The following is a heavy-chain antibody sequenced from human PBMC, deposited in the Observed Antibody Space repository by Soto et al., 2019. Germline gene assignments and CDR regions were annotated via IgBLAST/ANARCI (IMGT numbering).Heavy chain of an antibody. Sequence: GASVKVSCKASGYTFTGYYMHWVRQAPGQGLEWMGWINPNSGGTNYAQKFQGRVTMTRDTSISTAYMELSRLRSDDTAVYYCARVERVVVPAVTGTWLDPWGQGTLVTVYS. CDR1: GYTFTGYY. V-gene: IGHV1-2*02. D-gene: IGHD2-2*01. CDR2: INPNSGGT. J-gene: IGHJ5*02. CDR3: ARVERVVVPAVTGTWLDP.